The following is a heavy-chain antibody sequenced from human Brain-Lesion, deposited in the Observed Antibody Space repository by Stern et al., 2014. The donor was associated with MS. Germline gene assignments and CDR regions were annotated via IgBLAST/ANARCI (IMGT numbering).Heavy chain of an antibody. V-gene: IGHV2-5*08. CDR1: GFPLRTDGVR. J-gene: IGHJ4*02. CDR3: AHRRPHYASCDNGDFDY. Sequence: QVPLRESGPALETPTQTLTLTCTFSGFPLRTDGVRVVCVRQPPGPALVSLALLHPDNDKPYSPSQRSRLTITKDTSRNQVVLTMTNMDPVDTATYYCAHRRPHYASCDNGDFDYWGQGALVTVSS. D-gene: IGHD2-8*01. CDR2: LHPDNDK.